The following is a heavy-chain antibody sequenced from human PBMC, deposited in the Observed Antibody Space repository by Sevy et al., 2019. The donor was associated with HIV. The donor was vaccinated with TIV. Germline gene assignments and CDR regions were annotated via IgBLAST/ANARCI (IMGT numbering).Heavy chain of an antibody. CDR1: GFTFSDYY. D-gene: IGHD6-13*01. J-gene: IGHJ5*02. V-gene: IGHV3-11*01. Sequence: GGSLRLSCAASGFTFSDYYMSWIRQAPGKGLEWVSYISSSGSTIYYADSVKGRFTISRDNAKNSLYLQMNGLRAEDTAVYYCASVVVAAAVGWFDPWGQGTLVTVSS. CDR2: ISSSGSTI. CDR3: ASVVVAAAVGWFDP.